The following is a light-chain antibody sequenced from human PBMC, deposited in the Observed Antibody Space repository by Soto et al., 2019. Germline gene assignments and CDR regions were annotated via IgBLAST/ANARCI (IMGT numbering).Light chain of an antibody. CDR1: QSVNIDY. J-gene: IGKJ5*01. Sequence: EIVLTQSPGTLSLSPGERATLSCRASQSVNIDYLSWFQQKPGQAPRLLIYGASTRDSGIPDRFSGSGPGTDFTLTISRLEPEDFAVYYCHHYGGSPITFGQGTRLEIK. CDR2: GAS. V-gene: IGKV3-20*01. CDR3: HHYGGSPIT.